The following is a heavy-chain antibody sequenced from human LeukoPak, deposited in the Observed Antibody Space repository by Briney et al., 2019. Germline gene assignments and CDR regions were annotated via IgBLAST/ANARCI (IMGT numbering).Heavy chain of an antibody. CDR3: TTYNSRDAFDV. CDR2: IKSKADGGTT. J-gene: IGHJ3*01. CDR1: GIIVSKTW. Sequence: GGSLRLSCAASGIIVSKTWMSCVRQAPGKGLKWVGRIKSKADGGTTDHAAPVKGRFTISRDDSKNTLNLQMNSLKTEDTAVYYCTTYNSRDAFDVWGQGTLVTVSS. V-gene: IGHV3-15*01. D-gene: IGHD2/OR15-2a*01.